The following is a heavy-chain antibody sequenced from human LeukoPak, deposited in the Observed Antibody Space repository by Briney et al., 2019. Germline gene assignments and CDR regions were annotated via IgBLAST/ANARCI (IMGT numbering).Heavy chain of an antibody. Sequence: GGSLRLSCAVSGFSFADYALHWVRQVPGKGLEWVAFSSWIEGHTDYLDSVKGRFTISRDNSKNSLSLQMNSLRAEDSALYYCVRSRAASLGYFDFWGQGTLVTVSS. D-gene: IGHD1-26*01. J-gene: IGHJ4*02. CDR3: VRSRAASLGYFDF. CDR1: GFSFADYA. CDR2: SSWIEGHT. V-gene: IGHV3-43D*03.